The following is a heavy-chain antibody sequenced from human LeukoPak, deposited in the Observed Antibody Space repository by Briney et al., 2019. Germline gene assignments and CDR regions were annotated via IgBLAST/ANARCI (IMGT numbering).Heavy chain of an antibody. Sequence: ASVKVSCKASGYTFTGYGISWVRQAPGQGLEWMGWISGYNGNTKYAQKFQGRVTMTTDTSTTTAYIELRSLRSDDTAVYYCARSLNYCSGNYQFYDYWGPGTLVTVSS. J-gene: IGHJ4*02. V-gene: IGHV1-18*01. CDR2: ISGYNGNT. CDR3: ARSLNYCSGNYQFYDY. D-gene: IGHD1-26*01. CDR1: GYTFTGYG.